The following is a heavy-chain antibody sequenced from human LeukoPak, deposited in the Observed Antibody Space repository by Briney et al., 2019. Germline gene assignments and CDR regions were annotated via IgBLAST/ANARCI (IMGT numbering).Heavy chain of an antibody. CDR2: ISSSGSAI. J-gene: IGHJ3*02. CDR1: GFTFSDYY. V-gene: IGHV3-11*01. CDR3: ATLKVGATRDDAFDI. D-gene: IGHD1-26*01. Sequence: GGSLRLSCAASGFTFSDYYMSWIRQAPGKGLEWVSYISSSGSAIYYADSVKGQFTISRDNAKNSLYLQMNSLRAEDTAVYYCATLKVGATRDDAFDIWGQGTMVTVSS.